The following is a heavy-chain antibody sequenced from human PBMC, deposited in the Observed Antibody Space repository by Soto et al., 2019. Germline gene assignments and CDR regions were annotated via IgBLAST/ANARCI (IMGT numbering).Heavy chain of an antibody. CDR2: FRTSGDGGTT. D-gene: IGHD5-18*01. CDR3: AKGGGYSSGTNDAFDI. V-gene: IGHV3-23*01. J-gene: IGHJ3*02. CDR1: GFTFSSYS. Sequence: GGSLRLSCAASGFTFSSYSMSWVRQAPGKGLEWVSGFRTSGDGGTTYYADSVKGRFTISRDNSKNMLFLQMNSLRAEDTAVYYCAKGGGYSSGTNDAFDIWGQGTMVTVSS.